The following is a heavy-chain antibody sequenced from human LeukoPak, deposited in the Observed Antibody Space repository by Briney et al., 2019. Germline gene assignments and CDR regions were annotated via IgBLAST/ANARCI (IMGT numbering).Heavy chain of an antibody. V-gene: IGHV3-72*01. CDR2: IRRGSNSYTT. CDR3: TRDGGEGGNSAFDI. CDR1: GFAFSDYI. Sequence: GGSLRLSCAASGFAFSDYILDWVRQAPGKGLEWVGRIRRGSNSYTTEYAASVKGRFIISGDDSKNSLYLHMNSLQTEDTAVYHCTRDGGEGGNSAFDIWGQGTKVTVSS. J-gene: IGHJ3*02. D-gene: IGHD3-16*01.